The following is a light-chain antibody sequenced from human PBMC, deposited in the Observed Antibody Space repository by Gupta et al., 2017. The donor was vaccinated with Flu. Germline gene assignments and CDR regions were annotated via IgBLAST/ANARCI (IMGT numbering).Light chain of an antibody. V-gene: IGKV3-15*01. CDR2: GAL. J-gene: IGKJ1*01. Sequence: PLSASPGERIPLSGRASQMVSNNLAWYQKKPGQPPRLLIYGALNRATDIPARFSGSGSGTEFTLTINSLRSDDFTVYFCQQYNNWPPWTFGQGTRVEMK. CDR1: QMVSNN. CDR3: QQYNNWPPWT.